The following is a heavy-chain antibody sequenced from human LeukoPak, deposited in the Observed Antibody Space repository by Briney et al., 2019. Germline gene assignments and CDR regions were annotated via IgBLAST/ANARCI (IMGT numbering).Heavy chain of an antibody. CDR2: ISSNGDST. D-gene: IGHD6-13*01. Sequence: GGSLRVSCEVSGFTFSSYAMNWVRQAPGKGLGYVSAISSNGDSTFYADSVKGRFTISRDKSKKTLYLQMSSLREEDTAVYYCVKVGSAAGPGDFDYWGQGTLVTVSS. CDR1: GFTFSSYA. J-gene: IGHJ4*02. CDR3: VKVGSAAGPGDFDY. V-gene: IGHV3-64D*09.